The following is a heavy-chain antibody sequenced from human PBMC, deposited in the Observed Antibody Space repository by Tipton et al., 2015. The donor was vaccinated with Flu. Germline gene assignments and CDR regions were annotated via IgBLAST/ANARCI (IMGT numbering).Heavy chain of an antibody. V-gene: IGHV4-4*07. CDR2: IYTSGST. Sequence: TLSLTCTVSGGSISSYYWSWIRQPAGKGLEWIGRIYTSGSTNYNPSLKSRVTMSVDTSKNQFSLKLSSVTAADTAVYYCARDPPRHDFCSGYYGSWFDPWGQGTLVSVSS. D-gene: IGHD3-3*01. J-gene: IGHJ5*02. CDR1: GGSISSYY. CDR3: ARDPPRHDFCSGYYGSWFDP.